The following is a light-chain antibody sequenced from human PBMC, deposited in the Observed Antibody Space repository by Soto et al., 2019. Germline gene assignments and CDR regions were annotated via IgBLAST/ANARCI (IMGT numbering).Light chain of an antibody. J-gene: IGLJ1*01. V-gene: IGLV1-40*01. CDR3: QSYDGSLSGSV. CDR2: GNS. Sequence: QSVLTQPPSVSGAPGQRVTISCTGSRSNIGAGYDVQWYQQLPGTAPKLLIYGNSNRPSGVPDRFSGSQSGASASLAITGLQADDEADYYCQSYDGSLSGSVSGTGTKLTVL. CDR1: RSNIGAGYD.